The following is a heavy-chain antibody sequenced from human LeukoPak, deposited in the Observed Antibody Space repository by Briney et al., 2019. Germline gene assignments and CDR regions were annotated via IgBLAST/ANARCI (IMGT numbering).Heavy chain of an antibody. CDR1: GGTFSSYA. CDR3: ARVRLHVDNGVWLTYYMDV. D-gene: IGHD2-8*01. CDR2: IIPIFGTA. J-gene: IGHJ6*03. Sequence: ASVKVSCKASGGTFSSYAISWVRQAPGQGLEWMGRIIPIFGTANYARKFQGRVTITTDESTSTAYMELSSLRSEDTAVYYCARVRLHVDNGVWLTYYMDVWGKGTTVTVSS. V-gene: IGHV1-69*05.